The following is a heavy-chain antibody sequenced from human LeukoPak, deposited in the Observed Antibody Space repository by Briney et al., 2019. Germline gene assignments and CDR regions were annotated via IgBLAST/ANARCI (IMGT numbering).Heavy chain of an antibody. Sequence: PRASVKVSCKVSGYTLTYLSMHWVRQAPGEGLEWMGGFDPEDGETIYAQKFQGRVTMSEDTSTDTAYMELSSLRSEDTAVYYCATLFRSGGRAYLGWFDPWGQGTLVTVSS. V-gene: IGHV1-24*01. CDR2: FDPEDGET. J-gene: IGHJ5*02. CDR3: ATLFRSGGRAYLGWFDP. CDR1: GYTLTYLS. D-gene: IGHD2-15*01.